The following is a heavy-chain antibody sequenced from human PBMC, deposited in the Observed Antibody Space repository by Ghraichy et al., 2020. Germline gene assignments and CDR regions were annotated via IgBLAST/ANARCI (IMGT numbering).Heavy chain of an antibody. Sequence: SETLSLTCTVSGYSISSGYFWGWIRHPPGKGLEWIASMFHSGTTYYNPSLESRVTISVDTSKNQVSLSLGSVTAADTAVYYCTGLGTRQYLPSHFEWWGKGTRVTVSS. CDR3: TGLGTRQYLPSHFEW. CDR2: MFHSGTT. CDR1: GYSISSGYF. J-gene: IGHJ4*02. V-gene: IGHV4-38-2*02. D-gene: IGHD7-27*01.